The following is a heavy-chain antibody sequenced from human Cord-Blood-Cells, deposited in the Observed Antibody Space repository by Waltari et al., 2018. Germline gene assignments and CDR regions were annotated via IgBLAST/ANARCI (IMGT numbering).Heavy chain of an antibody. CDR2: ISAYNGNT. CDR1: GYTFTSYG. CDR3: ARTPVIVATKYNWFDP. J-gene: IGHJ5*02. D-gene: IGHD5-12*01. Sequence: QVQLVQSGAEVKKPGASVKVSCKASGYTFTSYGLTWVRPATGQGLEWLGWISAYNGNTNYAQKLQGRVTMTTDTSTSTAYMELRSLRSDDTAVYYCARTPVIVATKYNWFDPWGQGTLVTVSS. V-gene: IGHV1-18*01.